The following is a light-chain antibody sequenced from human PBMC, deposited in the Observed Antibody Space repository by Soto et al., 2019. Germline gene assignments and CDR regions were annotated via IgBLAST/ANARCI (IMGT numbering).Light chain of an antibody. V-gene: IGKV3-11*01. CDR3: QQGGNWPLT. J-gene: IGKJ5*01. CDR2: DAS. Sequence: EIVLTQSPATLSLSPGEGATVSCRASQSVSSHLAWYQQKRGQAPRLLIYDASSRASGIPPRFSGRGSGTDFTLTISYLEPEDFAIYYCQQGGNWPLTFGQGTRLEIK. CDR1: QSVSSH.